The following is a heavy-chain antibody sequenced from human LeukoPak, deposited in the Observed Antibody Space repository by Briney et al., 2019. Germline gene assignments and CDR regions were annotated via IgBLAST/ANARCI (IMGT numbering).Heavy chain of an antibody. V-gene: IGHV4-34*01. Sequence: PSETLSLTCAVYGGSFSGYCWSWIRQPPGKGLEWIGEINHSGSTNYNPSLKSRVTISVDTSKNQFSLKLSSVTAADTAVYYCARARKGDYEGDYFDYWGQGTLVTVSS. CDR3: ARARKGDYEGDYFDY. J-gene: IGHJ4*02. D-gene: IGHD4-17*01. CDR2: INHSGST. CDR1: GGSFSGYC.